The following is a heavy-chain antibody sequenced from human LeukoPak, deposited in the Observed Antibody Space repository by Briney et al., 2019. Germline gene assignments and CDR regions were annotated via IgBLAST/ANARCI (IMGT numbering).Heavy chain of an antibody. Sequence: GSLRLSCAASGFTFSSDWMIWVRQAPGKGLEWVANIKPDEGEKYVDSVKGRFTVSRDNAKNTLYLQMNSLRPEDTAVYYCGKDGVAGSCSGGTCYSVDYWGQGTLVTVSS. CDR3: GKDGVAGSCSGGTCYSVDY. D-gene: IGHD2-15*01. CDR2: IKPDEGE. CDR1: GFTFSSDW. J-gene: IGHJ4*02. V-gene: IGHV3-7*01.